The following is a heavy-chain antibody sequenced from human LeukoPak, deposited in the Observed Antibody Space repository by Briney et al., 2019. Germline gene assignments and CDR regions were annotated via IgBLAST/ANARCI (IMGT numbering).Heavy chain of an antibody. CDR3: TTDLGTYYHGSQRLIPIDY. V-gene: IGHV3-15*01. D-gene: IGHD3-10*01. J-gene: IGHJ4*02. CDR1: GLTFTNAW. Sequence: GGSLRLSCVDSGLTFTNAWMSWVRQAPGKGLEWIGRIKSKTDGETTNYAEPVRGRFTISRDDSKSAVYLQMNSLKIEDTAVYYCTTDLGTYYHGSQRLIPIDYWGQGTLVTVSS. CDR2: IKSKTDGETT.